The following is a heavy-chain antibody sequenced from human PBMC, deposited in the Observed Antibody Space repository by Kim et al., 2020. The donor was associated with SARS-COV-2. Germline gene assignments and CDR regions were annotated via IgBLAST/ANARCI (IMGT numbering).Heavy chain of an antibody. V-gene: IGHV3-7*01. CDR1: GFTFSSYW. CDR2: IKQDGSEK. CDR3: AREGRRITIFGVVISRGSGYFDY. D-gene: IGHD3-3*01. Sequence: GGSLRLSCAASGFTFSSYWMSWVRQAPGKGLEWVANIKQDGSEKYYVDSVKDRFTISRDNAKNSLYLQMNSLRAEDTAVYYCAREGRRITIFGVVISRGSGYFDYWGQGTLVTVSS. J-gene: IGHJ4*02.